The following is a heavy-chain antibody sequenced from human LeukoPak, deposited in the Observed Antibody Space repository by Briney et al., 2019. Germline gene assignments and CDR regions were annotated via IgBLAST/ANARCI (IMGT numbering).Heavy chain of an antibody. Sequence: PGGSLRLSCAASGFTFSSYEMNRVRQAPGKGLEWVGRSRNRAKSYTTDYAASVRGRFTISRDDSQNSLYLQMRSLKTEDTAVYHCVRVAYTSDWPFDYWGQGTLVTVSS. CDR1: GFTFSSYE. V-gene: IGHV3-72*01. D-gene: IGHD6-19*01. CDR3: VRVAYTSDWPFDY. CDR2: SRNRAKSYTT. J-gene: IGHJ4*02.